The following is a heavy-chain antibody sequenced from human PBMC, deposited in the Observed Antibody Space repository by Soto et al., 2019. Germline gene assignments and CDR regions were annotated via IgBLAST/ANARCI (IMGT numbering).Heavy chain of an antibody. V-gene: IGHV3-30-3*01. J-gene: IGHJ6*02. CDR2: ISYDGSNK. D-gene: IGHD6-13*01. CDR1: GFTFSSYA. CDR3: ARDDLSSSWYKYYYYGMDV. Sequence: GSLRLSCAASGFTFSSYAMHWVRQAPGKGLEWVAVISYDGSNKYYADSVKGRFTISRDNSKNTLYLQMNSLRAEDTAVYYCARDDLSSSWYKYYYYGMDVWGQGTTVTVSS.